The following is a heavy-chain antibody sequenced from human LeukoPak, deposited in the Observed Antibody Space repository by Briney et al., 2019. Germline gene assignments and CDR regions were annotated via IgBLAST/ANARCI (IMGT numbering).Heavy chain of an antibody. Sequence: SVKVSCKASGGTFSSYAISWVRQAPGQGLEWMGGIIPIFGTANYAQKFQGRVTITTDESTSTAYMELSSLRSEDTAVYYCARERREIRIAARICWFDPWGQGTLVTVSS. CDR3: ARERREIRIAARICWFDP. J-gene: IGHJ5*02. D-gene: IGHD6-6*01. CDR2: IIPIFGTA. V-gene: IGHV1-69*05. CDR1: GGTFSSYA.